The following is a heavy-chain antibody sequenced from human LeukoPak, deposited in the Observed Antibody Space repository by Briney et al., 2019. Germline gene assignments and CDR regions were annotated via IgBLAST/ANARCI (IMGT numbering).Heavy chain of an antibody. Sequence: SETLSLTCTVSGGSISSYYWSWIRQPPGKGLEWIGYIYYSGSTNYNPSLKSRVTISVDTSKNQFSLKLSSVTAADTAVYYCARAALGVRRPNFDYWGQGTLVTVSS. J-gene: IGHJ4*02. V-gene: IGHV4-59*01. CDR3: ARAALGVRRPNFDY. CDR1: GGSISSYY. CDR2: IYYSGST. D-gene: IGHD3-16*01.